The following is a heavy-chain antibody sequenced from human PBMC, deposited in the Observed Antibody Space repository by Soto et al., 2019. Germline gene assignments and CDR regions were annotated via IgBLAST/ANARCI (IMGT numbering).Heavy chain of an antibody. D-gene: IGHD6-13*01. J-gene: IGHJ4*02. CDR3: AKISVTDGIEH. CDR2: ISRNGGTT. CDR1: GLTFGSYA. V-gene: IGHV3-23*01. Sequence: EVQLLESGGGLLQPGGSLTLSCAASGLTFGSYAMTWVRQTPGQGLEWVSSISRNGGTTYYADSVKGRFTISRDNSKNTQFLQMNSVRAEDTAVYYCAKISVTDGIEHWGQGTLVTVSS.